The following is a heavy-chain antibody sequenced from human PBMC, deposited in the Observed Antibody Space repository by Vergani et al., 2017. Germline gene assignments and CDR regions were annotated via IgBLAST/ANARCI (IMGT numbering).Heavy chain of an antibody. Sequence: QLQLQESGPGLVQPSETLSLTCTVSGGSLSSSCYYWGWIPQPPGKGLEWIGRIHYCGSTYYNPSLKSRVTIAVDTSKNQFSLKLSAVTAADTAVYYCARDSSGWPNWYFDLWGRGTLVTVSS. CDR3: ARDSSGWPNWYFDL. J-gene: IGHJ2*01. V-gene: IGHV4-39*07. D-gene: IGHD6-19*01. CDR1: GGSLSSSCYY. CDR2: IHYCGST.